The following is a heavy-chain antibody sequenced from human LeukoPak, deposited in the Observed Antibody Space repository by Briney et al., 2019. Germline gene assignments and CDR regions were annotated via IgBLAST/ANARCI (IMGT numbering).Heavy chain of an antibody. Sequence: PGGSLRLSCAVSGFTFSSYWMHWVRQAPGKGLVWVSRINSDGSSTSYADSVKGRFTISRDNAKNTLYLQMNSLRAEDTAVYYCARSYSNYEGWFDPWGQGTLVTVSS. CDR2: INSDGSST. CDR3: ARSYSNYEGWFDP. CDR1: GFTFSSYW. D-gene: IGHD4-11*01. V-gene: IGHV3-74*01. J-gene: IGHJ5*02.